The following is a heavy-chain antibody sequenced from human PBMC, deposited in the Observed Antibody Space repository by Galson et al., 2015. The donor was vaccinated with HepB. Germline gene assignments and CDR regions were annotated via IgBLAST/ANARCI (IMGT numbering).Heavy chain of an antibody. CDR2: IYSGGST. CDR1: GFTVSSNY. Sequence: SLRLSCAAPGFTVSSNYMSWVRQAPGKGLEWVSVIYSGGSTYYADSVKGRFTISRDNSKNTLYLQMNSLRAEDTAVYYCARAYANYYYGMDVWGQGTTVTVSS. J-gene: IGHJ6*02. D-gene: IGHD4-17*01. CDR3: ARAYANYYYGMDV. V-gene: IGHV3-53*01.